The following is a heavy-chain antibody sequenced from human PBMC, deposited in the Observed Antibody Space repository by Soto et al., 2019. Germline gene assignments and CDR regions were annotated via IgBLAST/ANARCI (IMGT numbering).Heavy chain of an antibody. D-gene: IGHD5-18*01. Sequence: VKVSCKASGGTFSSYAISWVRQAPGQGLEWMGGIIPIFGTANYAQKFQGRVTITADESTSTAYMELSSLRSEDTAVYYCASSGYSYGLFYYYYGMDVWGQGTTVTVSS. CDR2: IIPIFGTA. CDR3: ASSGYSYGLFYYYYGMDV. CDR1: GGTFSSYA. V-gene: IGHV1-69*13. J-gene: IGHJ6*02.